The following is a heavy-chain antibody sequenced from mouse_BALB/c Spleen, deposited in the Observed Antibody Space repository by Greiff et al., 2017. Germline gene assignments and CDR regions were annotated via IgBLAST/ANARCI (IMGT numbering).Heavy chain of an antibody. CDR2: ISSGGST. Sequence: EVKLVESGGGLVKPGGSLKLSCAASGFTFSSYAMSWVRQTPEKRLEWVASISSGGSTYYPDSVKGRFTISRDNARNILYLQMSSLRSEDTAMYYCARDYGYGRGYFDYWGQGTTLTVSS. V-gene: IGHV5-6-5*01. CDR3: ARDYGYGRGYFDY. CDR1: GFTFSSYA. J-gene: IGHJ2*01. D-gene: IGHD1-2*01.